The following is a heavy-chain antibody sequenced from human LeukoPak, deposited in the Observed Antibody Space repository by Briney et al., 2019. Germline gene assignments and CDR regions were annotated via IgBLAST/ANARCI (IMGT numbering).Heavy chain of an antibody. V-gene: IGHV3-74*01. Sequence: GGSLRLSRAASGFSFSGHWMHWARQLPGKGLVWVSRISPTGSTTSYADSVKGRFTVSRDNAKNTLYLQVNNLRAEDTAVYYCARGPSSNWSGLDFWGQGTLLTVSS. CDR2: ISPTGSTT. J-gene: IGHJ4*02. D-gene: IGHD6-13*01. CDR1: GFSFSGHW. CDR3: ARGPSSNWSGLDF.